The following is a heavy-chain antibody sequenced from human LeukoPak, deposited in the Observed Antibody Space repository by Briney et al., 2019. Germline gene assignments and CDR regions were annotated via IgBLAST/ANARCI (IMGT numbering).Heavy chain of an antibody. D-gene: IGHD5-12*01. V-gene: IGHV3-23*01. CDR3: AKDLGYPTLPTFDY. CDR2: ISGSGGST. CDR1: GFTFSSYA. J-gene: IGHJ4*02. Sequence: QSGGSLRLSCAASGFTFSSYAMSWVRQAPGKGLEWVSAISGSGGSTYYADSVKGRFTISRDNSKNTLYLQMNSLRAEDTAVYYCAKDLGYPTLPTFDYWGQGTLVTVSS.